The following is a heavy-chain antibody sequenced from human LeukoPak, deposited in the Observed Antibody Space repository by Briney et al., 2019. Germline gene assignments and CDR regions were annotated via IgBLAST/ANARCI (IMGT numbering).Heavy chain of an antibody. CDR2: IDPSDSYT. CDR3: ASPLFGEFGAFDI. V-gene: IGHV5-10-1*01. CDR1: GYSFTSYW. J-gene: IGHJ3*02. Sequence: GESLRISCKGSGYSFTSYWISWVRQMPGKGLEWMGRIDPSDSYTNYSPSFQGHVTISADKSISTAYLQWSSLKASDTAMYYRASPLFGEFGAFDIWGQGTMVTVSS. D-gene: IGHD3-10*01.